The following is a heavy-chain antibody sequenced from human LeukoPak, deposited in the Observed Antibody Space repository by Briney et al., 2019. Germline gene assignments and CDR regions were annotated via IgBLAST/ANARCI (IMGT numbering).Heavy chain of an antibody. CDR3: ARDRSSYGPRYFDY. CDR2: ISYDGSNK. CDR1: GFTFSSYA. Sequence: GGSLRLSCAASGFTFSSYAVPWVRQAPGKGLEWVAVISYDGSNKYYADSVKGRFTISRDNSMNTLYLQMNSLRAEDTAVYYCARDRSSYGPRYFDYWGQGTLVTVSS. J-gene: IGHJ4*02. V-gene: IGHV3-30-3*01. D-gene: IGHD5-18*01.